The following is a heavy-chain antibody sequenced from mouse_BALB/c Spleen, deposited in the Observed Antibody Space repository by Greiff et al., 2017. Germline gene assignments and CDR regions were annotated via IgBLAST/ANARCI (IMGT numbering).Heavy chain of an antibody. V-gene: IGHV1-14*01. CDR1: GYTFTSYV. CDR2: INPYNDGT. D-gene: IGHD2-14*01. J-gene: IGHJ4*01. Sequence: VQLKESGPELVKPGASVKMSCKASGYTFTSYVMHWVKQKPGQGLEWIGYINPYNDGTKYNEKFKGKATLTSDKSSSTAYMELSSLTSEDSAVYYCAIYYRYDAGYAMDYWGQGTSVTVSS. CDR3: AIYYRYDAGYAMDY.